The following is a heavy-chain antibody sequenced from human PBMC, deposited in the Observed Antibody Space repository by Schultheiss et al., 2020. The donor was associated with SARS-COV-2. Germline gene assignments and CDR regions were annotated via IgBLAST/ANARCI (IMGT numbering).Heavy chain of an antibody. V-gene: IGHV3-30*12. CDR3: ARGRTGGYGMDV. D-gene: IGHD3-10*01. J-gene: IGHJ6*02. CDR2: ISYDGSNK. Sequence: SCAASGFTFSSYSMNWVRQAPGKGLEWVAVISYDGSNKYYADSVKGRFTISRDNSKNTLYLQMNSLRAEDTAVYYCARGRTGGYGMDVWGQGTTVTVSS. CDR1: GFTFSSYS.